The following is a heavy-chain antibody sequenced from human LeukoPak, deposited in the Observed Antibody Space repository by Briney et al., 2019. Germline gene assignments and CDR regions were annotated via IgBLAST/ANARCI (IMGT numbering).Heavy chain of an antibody. CDR3: ARGRHQRWLKP. CDR1: GGSISSGSYF. D-gene: IGHD5-24*01. J-gene: IGHJ5*02. V-gene: IGHV4-39*01. CDR2: IYYSGNS. Sequence: SETLSLTCNVSGGSISSGSYFWGWIRQPPGKGLEWIGNIYYSGNSYYNPSLKSRVTMSVDTSKNQFSLKLGSVTAADSAVYYCARGRHQRWLKPWGQGTLVNVSS.